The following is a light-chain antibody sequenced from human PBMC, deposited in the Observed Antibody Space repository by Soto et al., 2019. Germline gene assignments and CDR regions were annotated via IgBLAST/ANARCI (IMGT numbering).Light chain of an antibody. J-gene: IGLJ3*02. CDR2: DVS. CDR1: SSDVGSYKS. Sequence: QSVLTQPRSVSASPGQSVTISCTGTSSDVGSYKSVSWYQQFPGKAPKLIMYDVSKRPSGVPYRFSGSKSVNTASLTISGLQADDESDYYCCSYAGSYSGVFGGGTKLTVL. V-gene: IGLV2-11*01. CDR3: CSYAGSYSGV.